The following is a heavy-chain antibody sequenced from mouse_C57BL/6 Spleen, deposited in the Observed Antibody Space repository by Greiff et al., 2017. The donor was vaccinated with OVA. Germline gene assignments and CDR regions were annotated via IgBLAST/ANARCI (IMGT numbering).Heavy chain of an antibody. CDR2: IYPRDGST. CDR3: ARRTSNYEFAY. Sequence: QVQLQQSGPELVKPGASVKLSCKASGYTFTSYDINWVKQRPGQGLEWIGWIYPRDGSTKYNEKFKGKATLTVDTSSSTAYMELHSLTSEDSAVYFGARRTSNYEFAYGGQGTLVTVSA. J-gene: IGHJ3*01. D-gene: IGHD2-5*01. CDR1: GYTFTSYD. V-gene: IGHV1-85*01.